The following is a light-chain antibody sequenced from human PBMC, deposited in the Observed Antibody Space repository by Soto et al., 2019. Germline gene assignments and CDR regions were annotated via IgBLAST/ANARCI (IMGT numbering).Light chain of an antibody. CDR3: ASHAGSSTL. Sequence: QSVLTQPPSASGSTGQSVTISCTGSSSDVGGYDYVSWFQQHPGKAPKFVIYDVTKRPSGVPDRFSGSKSGNTAYLTVSGLQAEDEADYYCASHAGSSTLFGGGTKVTVL. CDR1: SSDVGGYDY. V-gene: IGLV2-8*01. J-gene: IGLJ3*02. CDR2: DVT.